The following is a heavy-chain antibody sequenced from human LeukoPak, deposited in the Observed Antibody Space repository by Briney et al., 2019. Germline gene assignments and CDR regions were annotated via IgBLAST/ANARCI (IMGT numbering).Heavy chain of an antibody. CDR2: ISYDGSNK. J-gene: IGHJ4*02. V-gene: IGHV3-30*04. CDR3: ARQPQHEASFDY. CDR1: GFTFSSYE. Sequence: GGSLRLSCAASGFTFSSYEMNWVRQAPGKGLEWVAVISYDGSNKYYADSVKGRFTISRDNSKNTLYLQMNSLRAEDTAVYYCARQPQHEASFDYWGQGALVAVSS.